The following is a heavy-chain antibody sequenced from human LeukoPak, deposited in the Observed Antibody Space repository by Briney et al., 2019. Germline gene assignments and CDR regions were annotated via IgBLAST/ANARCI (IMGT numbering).Heavy chain of an antibody. J-gene: IGHJ4*02. CDR1: GFTFDDYA. Sequence: PGRSLRLSCAASGFTFDDYAMHWVRQAPGKGLEWVSGISWNSGSIGYADSVKGRFTISRDNAKNSLYLQMNSLRAEDMALYYCAKDIFFRVTAMGRSTFDYWGQGTLVTVSS. CDR3: AKDIFFRVTAMGRSTFDY. CDR2: ISWNSGSI. V-gene: IGHV3-9*03. D-gene: IGHD5-18*01.